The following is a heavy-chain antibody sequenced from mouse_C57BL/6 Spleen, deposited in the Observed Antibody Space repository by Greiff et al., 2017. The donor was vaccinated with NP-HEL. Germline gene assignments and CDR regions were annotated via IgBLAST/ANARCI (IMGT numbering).Heavy chain of an antibody. Sequence: EVQLQQSGPELVKPGASVKISCKASGYTFTDYYMNWVKQSHGKSLEWIGDINPNNGGTSYNQKFKGKATLTVDKSSSTAYMELRSLTSEDSAVYYCARAPYDYDGYWGQGSTLTVSS. CDR1: GYTFTDYY. V-gene: IGHV1-26*01. CDR3: ARAPYDYDGY. D-gene: IGHD2-4*01. J-gene: IGHJ2*01. CDR2: INPNNGGT.